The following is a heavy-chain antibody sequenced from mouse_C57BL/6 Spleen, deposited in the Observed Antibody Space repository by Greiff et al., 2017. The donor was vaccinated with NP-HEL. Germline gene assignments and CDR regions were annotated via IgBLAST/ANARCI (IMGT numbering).Heavy chain of an antibody. V-gene: IGHV1-19*01. CDR1: GYTFTDYY. CDR2: INPYNGGT. Sequence: SGPVLVKPGASVKMSCKASGYTFTDYYMNWVKQSHGKSLEWIGVINPYNGGTSYNQKFKGKATLTVDKSSSTAYMELNSLTSEDSAVYDCAMDYYGPFAYWGQGTLVTVSA. CDR3: AMDYYGPFAY. J-gene: IGHJ3*01. D-gene: IGHD2-1*01.